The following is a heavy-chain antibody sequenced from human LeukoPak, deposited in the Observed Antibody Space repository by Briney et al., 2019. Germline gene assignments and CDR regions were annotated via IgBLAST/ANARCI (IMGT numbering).Heavy chain of an antibody. J-gene: IGHJ4*02. V-gene: IGHV3-64*01. CDR2: ISSTGGST. CDR1: GFTFSSYP. D-gene: IGHD3-10*01. CDR3: ARGTRGFDY. Sequence: GGSLRLSSAASGFTFSSYPMHSVRQAPGKGLEYVSAISSTGGSTYCANSVEGRFTISRDNSKNTLYLQMGSLRAEDMAVYYCARGTRGFDYWGQGTLVTVSS.